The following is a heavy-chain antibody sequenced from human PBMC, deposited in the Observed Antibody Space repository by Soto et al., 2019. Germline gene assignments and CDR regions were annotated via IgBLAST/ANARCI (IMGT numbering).Heavy chain of an antibody. CDR3: AKPRIAVVLYASYYYGMDV. CDR1: GFTFSSYS. CDR2: ISGSGGST. V-gene: IGHV3-23*01. J-gene: IGHJ6*02. Sequence: GGSLRLSCAASGFTFSSYSMSWVRQAPGKGLDWVSAISGSGGSTYYADSVKGRFTISRDNSKNTLYLQMNSLRAEDTAVYYCAKPRIAVVLYASYYYGMDVWGQGTTVTVSS. D-gene: IGHD6-19*01.